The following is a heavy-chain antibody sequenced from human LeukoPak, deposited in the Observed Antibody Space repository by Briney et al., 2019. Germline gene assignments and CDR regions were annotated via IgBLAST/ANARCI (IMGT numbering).Heavy chain of an antibody. D-gene: IGHD3-10*01. CDR2: ISGSGGST. J-gene: IGHJ4*02. CDR3: AKDIYYGSGSYYLAPFDY. CDR1: GFTFSSYA. V-gene: IGHV3-23*01. Sequence: PGGSLRLSCAASGFTFSSYAMSWVRQAPGKGLEWVSAISGSGGSTYYADSVKGRFTISGDNSKNTLYLQMNSLRAEDTAVYYCAKDIYYGSGSYYLAPFDYWGQGTLVTVSS.